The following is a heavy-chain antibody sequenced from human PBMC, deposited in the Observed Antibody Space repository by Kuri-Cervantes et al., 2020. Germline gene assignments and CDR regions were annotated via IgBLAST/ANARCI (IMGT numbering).Heavy chain of an antibody. V-gene: IGHV1-8*01. D-gene: IGHD1/OR15-1a*01. CDR2: MNPNSGNT. CDR3: ARGELEQSYYYGMDV. CDR1: GYTCTSYD. Sequence: SVNVSCKACGYTCTSYDINWVRQATGQGLEWMGWMNPNSGNTGYAQKFQGRVTMTRNTSISTAYMELSSLRSEDTAVYYCARGELEQSYYYGMDVWGQGTTVTVSS. J-gene: IGHJ6*02.